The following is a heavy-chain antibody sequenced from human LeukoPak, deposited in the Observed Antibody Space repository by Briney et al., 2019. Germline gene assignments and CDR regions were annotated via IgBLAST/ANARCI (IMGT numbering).Heavy chain of an antibody. Sequence: ASVKVSCKASGGTFSSYTISWVRQAPGQGLEWMRRIIPILGIANYAQKFQGRVTITADKSTSTAYMELSSLRSEDTAVYYCAGGGSSGYPQDYWGQGTLVTVSS. CDR1: GGTFSSYT. V-gene: IGHV1-69*02. CDR2: IIPILGIA. D-gene: IGHD3-22*01. J-gene: IGHJ4*02. CDR3: AGGGSSGYPQDY.